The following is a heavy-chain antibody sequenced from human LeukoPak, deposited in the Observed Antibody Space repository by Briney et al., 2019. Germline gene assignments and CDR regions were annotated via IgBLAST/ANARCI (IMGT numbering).Heavy chain of an antibody. V-gene: IGHV3-23*01. CDR2: VRGRDDSA. CDR1: GFTVSSYA. J-gene: IGHJ4*02. CDR3: AKDGYCTTVTCYGWLDY. Sequence: GGSLRLSCVASGFTVSSYAMSWVRLAPGKGLEWVTGVRGRDDSASYADSVRGRFTISRDNSRNTLYLQMDSLRAEDTAVYYCAKDGYCTTVTCYGWLDYWGLGTLVTVSS. D-gene: IGHD2-2*03.